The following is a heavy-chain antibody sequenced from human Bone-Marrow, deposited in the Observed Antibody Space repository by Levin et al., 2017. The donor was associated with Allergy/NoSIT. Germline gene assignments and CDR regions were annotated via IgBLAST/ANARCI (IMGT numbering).Heavy chain of an antibody. Sequence: PGESLKISCAASGFTFSSSEMNWVRQAPGKGLEWVSYISSSGSTIYYADSVKGRFTISRDNAKNSLYLQMNSLRVEDTAVYYCAKKGPSSSAVGYFDYWGQGTLVTVSS. J-gene: IGHJ4*02. CDR3: AKKGPSSSAVGYFDY. D-gene: IGHD6-6*01. CDR1: GFTFSSSE. V-gene: IGHV3-48*03. CDR2: ISSSGSTI.